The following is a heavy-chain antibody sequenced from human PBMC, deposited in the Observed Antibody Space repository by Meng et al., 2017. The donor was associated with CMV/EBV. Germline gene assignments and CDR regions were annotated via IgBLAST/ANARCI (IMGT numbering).Heavy chain of an antibody. Sequence: GESLKISCAASGFTFDDYGMSWVRQAPGKGLEWVSGINWNGGSTGYADSVKGRFTISRDNAKNSLYLQMNSLRAEDTALYYCARVEILEWFYRGWGQGTPVTVSS. CDR3: ARVEILEWFYRG. CDR2: INWNGGST. V-gene: IGHV3-20*04. J-gene: IGHJ4*02. D-gene: IGHD3-3*01. CDR1: GFTFDDYG.